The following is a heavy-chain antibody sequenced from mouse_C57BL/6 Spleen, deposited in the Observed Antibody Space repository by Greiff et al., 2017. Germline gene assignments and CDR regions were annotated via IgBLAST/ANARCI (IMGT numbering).Heavy chain of an antibody. CDR3: ARQGTGWYFDV. CDR1: GYTFTTYP. CDR2: FHPYNDDT. Sequence: QVQLQQSGAELVKPGASVKMSCTASGYTFTTYPIEWMKQTPGKSLEWIGNFHPYNDDTTYNEKFKGKATLTVEKSSSTVYLELSRLTSDDSAVYYCARQGTGWYFDVWGKGTTVTVSS. V-gene: IGHV1-47*01. D-gene: IGHD3-3*01. J-gene: IGHJ1*03.